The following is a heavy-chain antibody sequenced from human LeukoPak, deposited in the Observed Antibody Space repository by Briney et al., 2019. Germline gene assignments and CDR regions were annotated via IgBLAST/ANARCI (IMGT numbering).Heavy chain of an antibody. CDR2: VSAYNGNT. J-gene: IGHJ4*02. Sequence: ASVNVSCKASGYTFTSYGISGVRQAPGQGLEGMGWVSAYNGNTHYAQNLQGRGTMTTDTFTSTAHMELRSLRCGDTGVGYCSRVSPGQDYWSQR. CDR1: GYTFTSYG. V-gene: IGHV1-18*01. CDR3: SRVSPGQDY.